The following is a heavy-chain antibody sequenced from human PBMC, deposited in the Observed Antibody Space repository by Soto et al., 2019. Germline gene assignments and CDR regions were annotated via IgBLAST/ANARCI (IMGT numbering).Heavy chain of an antibody. V-gene: IGHV4-39*01. CDR1: GGSISSSSYY. D-gene: IGHD3-3*01. Sequence: SETLSLTCTVSGGSISSSSYYWGWIRQPPGKGLEWIGSIYYSGSTYYNPSLKSRVTISVDTSKNQFSLKLSSVTAADTAVYYCARHTYATFPGSDFWSGYLGSVVWFDPWGQGTLVTVSS. J-gene: IGHJ5*02. CDR3: ARHTYATFPGSDFWSGYLGSVVWFDP. CDR2: IYYSGST.